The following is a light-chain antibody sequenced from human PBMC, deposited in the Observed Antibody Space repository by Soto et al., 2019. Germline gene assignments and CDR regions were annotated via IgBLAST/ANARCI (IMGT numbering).Light chain of an antibody. CDR3: CSYAGSSTWV. V-gene: IGLV2-11*01. CDR1: SSDVGGYIY. CDR2: DVS. J-gene: IGLJ3*02. Sequence: QSALTQPRSVSGSPGQSVTISCTGTSSDVGGYIYVSWYQQHPGKAPKLLIYDVSKRPSGVPDRFSGSKSGNTASLTISGLLPEDEDDYYCCSYAGSSTWVFGGGTKLTVL.